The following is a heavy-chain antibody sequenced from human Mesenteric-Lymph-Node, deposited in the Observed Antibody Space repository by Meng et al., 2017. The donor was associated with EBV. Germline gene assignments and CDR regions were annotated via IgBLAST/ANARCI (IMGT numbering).Heavy chain of an antibody. Sequence: QVRLHQCGAGLLKPSKTLSLTSAVVGEAFSDYYWTWIHQTPGKGLEWIGEVHRSGSTNYNPSLKSRVIISIDTSKNQFSLKLTSVTAADTAVYYCARALYSNSYYGSLSYWGLGTLVTVSS. V-gene: IGHV4-34*01. CDR2: VHRSGST. J-gene: IGHJ4*02. D-gene: IGHD3-10*01. CDR1: GEAFSDYY. CDR3: ARALYSNSYYGSLSY.